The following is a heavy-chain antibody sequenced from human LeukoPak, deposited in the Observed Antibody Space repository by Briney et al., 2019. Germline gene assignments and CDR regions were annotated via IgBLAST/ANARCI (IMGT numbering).Heavy chain of an antibody. D-gene: IGHD2-2*02. CDR2: INHSGST. CDR3: ARRRPRYCSSTSCYTGYYYYYMDA. V-gene: IGHV4-34*01. Sequence: PSETLSLTCAVYGGSFSGYYWSWIRQPPGKGLEWIGEINHSGSTNYNPSLKSRVTISVDTSKNQFSLKLSSVTAADTAVYYCARRRPRYCSSTSCYTGYYYYYMDAWGKGTTVTVSS. J-gene: IGHJ6*03. CDR1: GGSFSGYY.